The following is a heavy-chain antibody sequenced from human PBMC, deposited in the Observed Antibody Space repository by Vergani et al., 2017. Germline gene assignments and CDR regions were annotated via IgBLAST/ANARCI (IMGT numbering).Heavy chain of an antibody. D-gene: IGHD2-2*01. CDR1: GGSIGSSSYY. V-gene: IGHV4-39*02. Sequence: QLQLQESGPGLVKPSETLSLTCTVSGGSIGSSSYYWGWIRQPPGKGLEWIGSIYYSGSTYYNPSLKSRVTISVDTSKNQFSLKLSSVTAADTAVYYCARETRPRGFDYWGQGTLVTVSS. J-gene: IGHJ4*02. CDR3: ARETRPRGFDY. CDR2: IYYSGST.